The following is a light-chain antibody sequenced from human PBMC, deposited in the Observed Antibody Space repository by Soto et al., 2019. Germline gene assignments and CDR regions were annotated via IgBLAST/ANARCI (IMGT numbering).Light chain of an antibody. Sequence: QSVLTQPPSESAAPGQKVTISCSGTGSNIGNNYVSWYRQFPGTAPKLLIQRNNQRPSGVPARFSGSKSGTSASLAISGLRSEDEADYYCGGWDDSLSGPVFGGGTKLTVL. J-gene: IGLJ2*01. CDR2: RNN. CDR1: GSNIGNNY. CDR3: GGWDDSLSGPV. V-gene: IGLV1-47*01.